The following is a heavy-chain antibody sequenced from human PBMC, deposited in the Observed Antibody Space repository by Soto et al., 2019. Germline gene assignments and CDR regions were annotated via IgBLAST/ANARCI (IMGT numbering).Heavy chain of an antibody. J-gene: IGHJ4*02. D-gene: IGHD5-18*01. V-gene: IGHV4-39*01. Sequence: QLQLQESGPGLVKPSETLSLTCTVSGGSISSSSYYWGWIRQPPGKGLEWIGSIYYSGSTYYNPSLKSRVTRSVDTSKNQFSLKLSSVTAADTAVYYCARLRADTAMVFGYWGQGTLVTVSS. CDR2: IYYSGST. CDR3: ARLRADTAMVFGY. CDR1: GGSISSSSYY.